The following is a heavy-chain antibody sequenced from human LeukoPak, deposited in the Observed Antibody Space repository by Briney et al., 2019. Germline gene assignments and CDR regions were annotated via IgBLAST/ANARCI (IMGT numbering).Heavy chain of an antibody. J-gene: IGHJ6*02. CDR1: GFTFSSSG. Sequence: GRSLRLSCAASGFTFSSSGLHWVRQAPGKGLEWVAVISYDGNDKYYADSVKGRFTISRDNSKNTLYLQMNSLRAEDTAVYYCAKDMYPGRNYYYYYGMDVGGQGTTVTVSS. CDR3: AKDMYPGRNYYYYYGMDV. D-gene: IGHD2-2*01. V-gene: IGHV3-30*18. CDR2: ISYDGNDK.